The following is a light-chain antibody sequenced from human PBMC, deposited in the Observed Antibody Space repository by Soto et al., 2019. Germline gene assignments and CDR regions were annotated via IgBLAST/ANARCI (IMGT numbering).Light chain of an antibody. CDR1: ISDVGSYNF. CDR2: DVS. V-gene: IGLV2-14*03. CDR3: SSFTGSNYV. J-gene: IGLJ1*01. Sequence: QSVLTQPASVSGSPGQSITISCTGTISDVGSYNFVSWYQQYPGKAPKLMICDVSNRPSGVSNRFSGSKSGNTASLTISGLQAEDEADYYCSSFTGSNYVFGTGTKVTVL.